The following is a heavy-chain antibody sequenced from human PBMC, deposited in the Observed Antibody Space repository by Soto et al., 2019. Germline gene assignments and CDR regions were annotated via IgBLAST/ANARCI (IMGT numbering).Heavy chain of an antibody. Sequence: SETLSLTCTVSGGSISSGDYYWSWIRQPPGKGLEWIGYIYYSGSTYYNPSLKSRVTISVDTSKNQFSLKLSSVTAADTAVYYCARVEPYGSGSYYHFDPSGQATLVTVSS. CDR1: GGSISSGDYY. V-gene: IGHV4-30-4*01. D-gene: IGHD3-10*01. J-gene: IGHJ5*02. CDR2: IYYSGST. CDR3: ARVEPYGSGSYYHFDP.